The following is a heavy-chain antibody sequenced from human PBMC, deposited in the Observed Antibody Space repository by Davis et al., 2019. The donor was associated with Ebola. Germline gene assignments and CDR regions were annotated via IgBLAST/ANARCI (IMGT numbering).Heavy chain of an antibody. D-gene: IGHD1-26*01. CDR1: GYSFTSYW. CDR3: ARMYSGRYYFSY. CDR2: IDPSDSYT. Sequence: TVSCKGSGYSFTSYWISWVRQMPGKGLEWMGRIDPSDSYTNYSPSFQGHVTIPADKSISTAYLQWSSLKASDTAMYYCARMYSGRYYFSYWGQGTLVTVSS. J-gene: IGHJ4*02. V-gene: IGHV5-10-1*01.